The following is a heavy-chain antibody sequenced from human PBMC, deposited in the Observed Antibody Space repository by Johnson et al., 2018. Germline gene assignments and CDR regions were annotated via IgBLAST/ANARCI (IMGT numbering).Heavy chain of an antibody. CDR1: GLPFSNYA. CDR2: ISGSGEDT. CDR3: TKDLGGWIAARGRYFGMDV. V-gene: IGHV3-23*01. J-gene: IGHJ6*02. D-gene: IGHD3-16*01. Sequence: QLQESGVGLVQPWGSRRLSCAASGLPFSNYAMTWVRPAPGKGLERVQGISGSGEDTYYAESVKGRFTISRDNSKNTLYLQMNRLRAEDTASYHCTKDLGGWIAARGRYFGMDVWGQGTTVTVSS.